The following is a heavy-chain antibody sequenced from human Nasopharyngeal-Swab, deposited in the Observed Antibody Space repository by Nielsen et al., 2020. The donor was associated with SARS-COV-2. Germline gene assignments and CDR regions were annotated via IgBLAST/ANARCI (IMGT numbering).Heavy chain of an antibody. J-gene: IGHJ3*02. CDR2: ISSSSSYI. D-gene: IGHD6-13*01. CDR3: ARDPYSSNAFDI. Sequence: WIPQPPGKGLEWVSSISSSSSYIYYADSVKGRFTISRDNAKNSLYLQMNSLRAEDTAMYYCARDPYSSNAFDIWGQGTMVTVSS. V-gene: IGHV3-21*01.